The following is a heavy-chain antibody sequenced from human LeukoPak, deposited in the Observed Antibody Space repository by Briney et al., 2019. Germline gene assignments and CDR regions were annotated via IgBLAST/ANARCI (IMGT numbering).Heavy chain of an antibody. V-gene: IGHV3-7*01. CDR1: GFTLSSHL. J-gene: IGHJ4*02. CDR2: IYQDGREK. D-gene: IGHD6-13*01. Sequence: PGGSLRLSCAASGFTLSSHLMTWLRQAPGKGLEWVANIYQDGREKYYVTSVRGRFTISRDNAKNSLYLQMDSLRAEDTGVYYCASERPSSSWYDYWGQGTLVTVSS. CDR3: ASERPSSSWYDY.